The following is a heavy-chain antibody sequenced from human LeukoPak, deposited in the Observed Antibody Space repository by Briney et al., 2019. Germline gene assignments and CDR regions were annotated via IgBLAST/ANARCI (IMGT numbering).Heavy chain of an antibody. D-gene: IGHD6-19*01. CDR3: ARKLWLVGSTAYYFDY. Sequence: PGESLKISCKGSGYSFTSYWIGWVRQMPGKGLEWMGIIYPGDSDTRYSPSFQGQVTISADKSINTAYLQWSSLKASDTAMYYCARKLWLVGSTAYYFDYWGQGTLVTVSS. J-gene: IGHJ4*02. CDR2: IYPGDSDT. CDR1: GYSFTSYW. V-gene: IGHV5-51*01.